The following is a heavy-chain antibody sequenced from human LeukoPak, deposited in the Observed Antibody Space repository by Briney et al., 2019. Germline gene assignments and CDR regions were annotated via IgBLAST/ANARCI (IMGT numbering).Heavy chain of an antibody. D-gene: IGHD5-18*01. CDR2: INHSGST. CDR1: GGSFSGYY. CDR3: AIISGYSFDY. V-gene: IGHV4-34*01. Sequence: PSETLSLTCAVYGGSFSGYYWSWIRQPPGKGLEWIGEINHSGSTNYNPSLKSRVTISVDTSKNQFSLTLSSVTAADTAVYYCAIISGYSFDYWGQGTLVTVSS. J-gene: IGHJ4*02.